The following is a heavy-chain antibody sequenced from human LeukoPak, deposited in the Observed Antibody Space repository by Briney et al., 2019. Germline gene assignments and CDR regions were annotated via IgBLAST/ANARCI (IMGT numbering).Heavy chain of an antibody. V-gene: IGHV3-48*03. CDR3: ARDRITTSEIDY. Sequence: GGSLRLSCAASGFTFSDYEMNWVRQAPGKGLEWVSYISSSGSTIYYADSVKGRFTISRDNAKNSLYLQMNSLRAEDTAVYYCARDRITTSEIDYWGQGTLVTVSS. CDR2: ISSSGSTI. CDR1: GFTFSDYE. D-gene: IGHD4-11*01. J-gene: IGHJ4*02.